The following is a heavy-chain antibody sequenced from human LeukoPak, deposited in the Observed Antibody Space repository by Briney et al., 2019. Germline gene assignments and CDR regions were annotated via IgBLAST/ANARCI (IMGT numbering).Heavy chain of an antibody. Sequence: PSETLSLTCTGSGGSIRSGSCFWTWIRQPAGKRLEWIGRINTSGSTNYNPSLKSRVTISVDTSKHQFSLKLSSVTAADTAVFFCAREGYTSSWYSGYYYFDYWGQGTLVTVSS. D-gene: IGHD6-13*01. CDR1: GGSIRSGSCF. J-gene: IGHJ4*02. V-gene: IGHV4-61*02. CDR3: AREGYTSSWYSGYYYFDY. CDR2: INTSGST.